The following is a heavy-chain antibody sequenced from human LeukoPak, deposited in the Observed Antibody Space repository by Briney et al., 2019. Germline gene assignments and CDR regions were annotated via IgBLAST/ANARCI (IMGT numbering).Heavy chain of an antibody. CDR1: GGSISSGNYY. Sequence: SETLSLTCTVSGGSISSGNYYWSWIRQPAGKGLEWIGRIYTSGSTNYNPSLKSRVTISEDTSKNQVSLKPSSVTAGDTAVYYCARDYGGNSGLDVFDIWGQGTMVTVSS. D-gene: IGHD4-23*01. CDR2: IYTSGST. V-gene: IGHV4-61*02. J-gene: IGHJ3*02. CDR3: ARDYGGNSGLDVFDI.